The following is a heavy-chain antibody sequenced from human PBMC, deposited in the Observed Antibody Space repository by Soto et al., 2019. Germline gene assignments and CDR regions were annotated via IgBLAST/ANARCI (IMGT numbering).Heavy chain of an antibody. Sequence: GGSLRLSCAASGFTFSSYDMHWVRQATGKGLEWVSAIGTAGDTYYPGSVKGRFTISRENAKNSLFLQMNSLRAEDTAVYYCGRSLGQAVAGITWGFRDYYYGMDVWGQGTTVTVSS. D-gene: IGHD6-19*01. CDR1: GFTFSSYD. V-gene: IGHV3-13*01. CDR3: GRSLGQAVAGITWGFRDYYYGMDV. J-gene: IGHJ6*02. CDR2: IGTAGDT.